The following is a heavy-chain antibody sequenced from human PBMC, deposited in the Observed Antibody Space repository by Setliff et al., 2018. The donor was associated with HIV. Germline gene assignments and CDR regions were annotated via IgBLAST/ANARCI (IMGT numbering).Heavy chain of an antibody. J-gene: IGHJ6*03. CDR2: INANTGNP. CDR1: GYTFTSYA. D-gene: IGHD3-3*01. CDR3: ARDLRRVGFLEWLTHRMYYYMDV. Sequence: ASVKVSCKASGYTFTSYAMNWVRQAPGQGLEWMGWINANTGNPTYAQGFTGRFVFSLDTSVSTAYLQISSLKAEDTAVYYCARDLRRVGFLEWLTHRMYYYMDVWGKGTTVTVSS. V-gene: IGHV7-4-1*02.